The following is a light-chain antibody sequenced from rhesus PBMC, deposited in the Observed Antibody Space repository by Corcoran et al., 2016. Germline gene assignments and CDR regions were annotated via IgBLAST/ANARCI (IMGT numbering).Light chain of an antibody. CDR1: ENVNNY. CDR3: QHNYGTPRT. J-gene: IGKJ1*01. Sequence: DIQMTQSPSSLSASVGDRVTITCRASENVNNYLNWYQQKPGKAPKLLIYKASTLQSGVPSRFSGSGSWQYDTFTIRSLQPEDVATYYCQHNYGTPRTFGQGTKVEIK. V-gene: IGKV1-74*01. CDR2: KAS.